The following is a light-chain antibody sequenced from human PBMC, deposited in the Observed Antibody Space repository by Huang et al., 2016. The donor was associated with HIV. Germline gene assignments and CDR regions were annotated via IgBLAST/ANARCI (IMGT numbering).Light chain of an antibody. V-gene: IGKV3-11*01. J-gene: IGKJ5*01. Sequence: EIVLTQSPATLSLSPGERATLSCRASQSVSNYLAWYQQKPGQAPRLLIYDAYNRATGIPARFSGSGSGTDFTLTISSLEPEDFAVYYCQQRRNWPPITFGQGTRLEIK. CDR3: QQRRNWPPIT. CDR2: DAY. CDR1: QSVSNY.